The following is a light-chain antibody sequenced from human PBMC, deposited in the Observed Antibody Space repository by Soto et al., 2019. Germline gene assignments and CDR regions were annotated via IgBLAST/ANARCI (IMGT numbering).Light chain of an antibody. J-gene: IGLJ2*01. CDR2: NNS. CDR3: AAWDDSLRGLE. V-gene: IGLV1-44*01. CDR1: SSNIGSNT. Sequence: QSVLTQPPSASGTPGQMVTISCSGSSSNIGSNTVNWYQQLPGMAPKLLIYNNSQRPSGVPDRFSGSKSGTSAYLAISGLQSEDEADYYCAAWDDSLRGLEFGGGTKLTFL.